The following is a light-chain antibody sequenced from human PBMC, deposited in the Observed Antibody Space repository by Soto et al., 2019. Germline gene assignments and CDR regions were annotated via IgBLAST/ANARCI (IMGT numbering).Light chain of an antibody. CDR1: QSVSRNY. V-gene: IGKV3-20*01. CDR2: GAS. CDR3: QQYGSSPIT. Sequence: EIVLTQSPGTLSVSPGERATLSCRSSQSVSRNYLAWYQHKPGQAPRLLIYGASIRATGDPDRFSGSGSGTDFTLTISRLEPEDFAVYYCQQYGSSPITFGQGTRWRL. J-gene: IGKJ5*01.